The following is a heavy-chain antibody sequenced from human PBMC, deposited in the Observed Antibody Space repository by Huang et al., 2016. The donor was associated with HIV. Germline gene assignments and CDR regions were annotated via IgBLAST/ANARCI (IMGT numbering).Heavy chain of an antibody. J-gene: IGHJ4*02. Sequence: EVQLLESGGGLVQPGGSLRLSCAASGFAFSNNAMSWVRQGPGKGLEWVSGIVGSGGSTYYADSVEGRFTISRENSKNTLYLQMNSLTAEDTAVYFCAKYVHESRGHYIQAFDHWGQGTLVTVSS. D-gene: IGHD3-22*01. V-gene: IGHV3-23*01. CDR1: GFAFSNNA. CDR3: AKYVHESRGHYIQAFDH. CDR2: IVGSGGST.